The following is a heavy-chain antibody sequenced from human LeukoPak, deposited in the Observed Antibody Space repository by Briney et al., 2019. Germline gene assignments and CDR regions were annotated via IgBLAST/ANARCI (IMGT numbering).Heavy chain of an antibody. CDR1: GVSFSGYY. CDR2: INHSGST. D-gene: IGHD3-10*01. Sequence: SETLSLTCAVYGVSFSGYYWSWIRQPPGKGLEWIGEINHSGSTNYNPSLKSRVTISVDTSKNQFSLKLSSATAADTAVYYCASSGSGSYYPFDYWGQGTLVTVSS. V-gene: IGHV4-34*01. CDR3: ASSGSGSYYPFDY. J-gene: IGHJ4*02.